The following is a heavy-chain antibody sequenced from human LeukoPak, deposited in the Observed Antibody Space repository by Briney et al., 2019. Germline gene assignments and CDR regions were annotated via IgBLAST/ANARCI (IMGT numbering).Heavy chain of an antibody. J-gene: IGHJ4*02. CDR2: ISWNSGTI. D-gene: IGHD3-10*01. Sequence: WVRQPPGKGLEWVSGISWNSGTIGYADSVKGRFTISRDNAKNSLYLQMNSLRAEDTALYYCAKDGYYGSGSYLDYWGQGTLVTVSS. CDR3: AKDGYYGSGSYLDY. V-gene: IGHV3-9*01.